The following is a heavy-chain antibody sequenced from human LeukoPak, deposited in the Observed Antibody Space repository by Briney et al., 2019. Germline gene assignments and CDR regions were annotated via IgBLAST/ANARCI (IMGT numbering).Heavy chain of an antibody. CDR3: AKWYPGNMDV. J-gene: IGHJ6*04. CDR2: IHTTATTI. D-gene: IGHD2-2*01. V-gene: IGHV3-48*03. Sequence: GGSLRLSCAASGFTSNRHEFIWVRQAPGKGLEWVSYIHTTATTIYYADSVKGRFSISRDNAKSSLYLQMNSLRAEDTAVYYCAKWYPGNMDVWGKGTTVTVSS. CDR1: GFTSNRHE.